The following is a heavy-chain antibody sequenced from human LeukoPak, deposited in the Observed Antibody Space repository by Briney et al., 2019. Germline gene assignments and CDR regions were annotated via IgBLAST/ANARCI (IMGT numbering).Heavy chain of an antibody. J-gene: IGHJ3*01. CDR1: GFTFSRYE. V-gene: IGHV3-48*03. CDR2: ITSSGSPI. Sequence: PAGSLILSCAASGFTFSRYEMNWVRHAPRKELEWVSYITSSGSPILYADSVKGRFTVSRDNAKNSLYLQMNSLRAEDTAVYYRARAFRLGATVWGQGTMVTVSS. CDR3: ARAFRLGATV. D-gene: IGHD3-16*01.